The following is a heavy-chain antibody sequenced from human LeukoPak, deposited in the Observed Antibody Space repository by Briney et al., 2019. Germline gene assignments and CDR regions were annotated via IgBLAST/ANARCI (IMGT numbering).Heavy chain of an antibody. CDR2: INAGNGNT. Sequence: ASVKVSCKASGYTFTSYAMHWVRQAPGQRLEWMGWINAGNGNTKYSQKFQGRVTITRDTSASTAYMELSSLRSEDTAVYYCARGYDYGDPGWFDPWGQGTLVTVSS. CDR3: ARGYDYGDPGWFDP. CDR1: GYTFTSYA. J-gene: IGHJ5*02. V-gene: IGHV1-3*01. D-gene: IGHD4-17*01.